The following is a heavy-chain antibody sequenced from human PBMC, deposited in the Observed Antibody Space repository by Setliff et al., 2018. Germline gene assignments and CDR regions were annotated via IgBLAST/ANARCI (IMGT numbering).Heavy chain of an antibody. CDR1: GGSFSGYY. J-gene: IGHJ5*02. CDR2: INHTGST. CDR3: ARGYCSSPSCFFAGWFDP. V-gene: IGHV4-34*01. Sequence: PSETLSLTCAVYGGSFSGYYWSWIRQPPGKGLEWIGEINHTGSTNYSPSLESRVTISVDTSKNQFSLKLTSVTAADTAVYYCARGYCSSPSCFFAGWFDPWGQGTLVTVSS. D-gene: IGHD2-2*01.